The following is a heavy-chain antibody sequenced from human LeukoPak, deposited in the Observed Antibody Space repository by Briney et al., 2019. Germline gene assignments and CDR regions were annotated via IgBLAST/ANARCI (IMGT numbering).Heavy chain of an antibody. CDR3: AKDWGVNGFSPYYYYGMDV. J-gene: IGHJ6*02. V-gene: IGHV3-30*18. CDR1: GFTFSSYG. CDR2: ISYDGSNK. D-gene: IGHD3-16*01. Sequence: PGGSLRLSCAASGFTFSSYGMHWVRQAPGKGLEWVAVISYDGSNKYYADSVKGRFTISRDNSKNTLYLQMNSLRAEDTAVYYCAKDWGVNGFSPYYYYGMDVWGQGTTVTVSS.